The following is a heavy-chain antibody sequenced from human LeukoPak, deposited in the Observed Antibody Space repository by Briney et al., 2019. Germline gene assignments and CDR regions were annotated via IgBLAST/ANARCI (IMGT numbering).Heavy chain of an antibody. Sequence: GGSLRLSCAAPGFTFSSYGMHWVRQAPGKGLEWVAFIRYDGSNKYYADSVKGRFTISRDNSKNTLYLQMNSLRAEDTAVYYCAKDKSTMVRGVVDYWGQGTLVTVSS. CDR3: AKDKSTMVRGVVDY. V-gene: IGHV3-30*02. D-gene: IGHD3-10*01. J-gene: IGHJ4*02. CDR1: GFTFSSYG. CDR2: IRYDGSNK.